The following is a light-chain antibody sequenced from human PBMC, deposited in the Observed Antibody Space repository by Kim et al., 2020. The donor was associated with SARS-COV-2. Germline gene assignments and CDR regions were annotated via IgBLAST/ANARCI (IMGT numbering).Light chain of an antibody. CDR2: QDS. V-gene: IGLV3-1*01. CDR3: QAWDSSTVV. J-gene: IGLJ2*01. Sequence: SVSPEQTASITCSGDKLGDKYACWYQQKPGQSPLLVIYQDSKRPSGIPGRFSGSNSGNTATLTISGTQAMDEADYYCQAWDSSTVVFGGGTQLTVL. CDR1: KLGDKY.